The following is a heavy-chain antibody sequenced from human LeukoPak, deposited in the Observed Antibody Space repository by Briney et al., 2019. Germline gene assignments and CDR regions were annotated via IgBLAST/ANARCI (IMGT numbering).Heavy chain of an antibody. D-gene: IGHD3-10*02. CDR3: ARERGIFSGYYFDY. Sequence: PGGSLRLSCAASGFSVRAYSIHWVRQARGKGLEWVTLLSYDGNDKYSADSVKGRFTISRDKSKNTVYLQMSSLRVEDTAVYYCARERGIFSGYYFDYWGHGTLVTVSS. J-gene: IGHJ4*01. CDR1: GFSVRAYS. V-gene: IGHV3-30*04. CDR2: LSYDGNDK.